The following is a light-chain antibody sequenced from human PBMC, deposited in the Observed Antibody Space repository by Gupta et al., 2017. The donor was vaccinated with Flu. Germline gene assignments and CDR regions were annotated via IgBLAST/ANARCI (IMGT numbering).Light chain of an antibody. CDR3: CSYTIAATLVV. Sequence: QSALPQPASVSGSPGQSITISCTGTSSDVGGYNYVSWYQHYPGQTPKLIIFDVSTRPSGVAYRFSGSKSGHTAALTSSGLQADDEADYYSCSYTIAATLVVFGGGTKLTVL. J-gene: IGLJ2*01. CDR2: DVS. V-gene: IGLV2-14*03. CDR1: SSDVGGYNY.